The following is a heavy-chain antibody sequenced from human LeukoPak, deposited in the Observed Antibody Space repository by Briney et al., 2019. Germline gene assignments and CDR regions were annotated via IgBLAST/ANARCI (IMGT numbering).Heavy chain of an antibody. CDR1: GGSFSGYY. J-gene: IGHJ4*02. CDR2: INHSGST. Sequence: ASETLSLTCAVYGGSFSGYYWSWIRQPPGKGLEWIGEINHSGSTNYNPSLKSRVTISVDTSKNQFSLKLSSVTAADTAVYYCARQNGIVGATTSWYFDYWGQGTLVTVSS. D-gene: IGHD1-26*01. CDR3: ARQNGIVGATTSWYFDY. V-gene: IGHV4-34*01.